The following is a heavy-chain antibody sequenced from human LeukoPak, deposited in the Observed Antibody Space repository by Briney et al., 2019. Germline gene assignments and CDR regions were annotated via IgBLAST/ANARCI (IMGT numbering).Heavy chain of an antibody. Sequence: GGSLRLSCAASGFTFIDYDMHWVRQVIGEGLEWVSAIGIRGNTHYSGSVKGRFTISRENAESSLYLQMNSLRAEDTAVYYCARGGIQVSGIDEFDYWGQGTLVTVSS. CDR2: IGIRGNT. CDR3: ARGGIQVSGIDEFDY. CDR1: GFTFIDYD. D-gene: IGHD6-19*01. V-gene: IGHV3-13*01. J-gene: IGHJ4*02.